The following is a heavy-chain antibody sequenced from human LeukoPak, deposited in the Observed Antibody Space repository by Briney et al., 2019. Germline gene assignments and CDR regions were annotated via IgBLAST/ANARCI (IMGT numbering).Heavy chain of an antibody. Sequence: ASVKVSCKTSGYTFTGYYMHWVRQAPGQGLEWMGWINPNSGGTNYAQKFQGRVTMTRDTSISTAYMELSRLRSDDTAVYYCARGGDIVVVPNWFDPWGQGTLVTVSS. CDR2: INPNSGGT. CDR1: GYTFTGYY. CDR3: ARGGDIVVVPNWFDP. J-gene: IGHJ5*02. V-gene: IGHV1-2*02. D-gene: IGHD2-2*01.